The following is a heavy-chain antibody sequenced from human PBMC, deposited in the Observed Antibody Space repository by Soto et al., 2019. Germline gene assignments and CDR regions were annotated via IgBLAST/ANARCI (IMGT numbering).Heavy chain of an antibody. Sequence: SETLSLTCTVSGGSISSYYWSWIRQPPGKGLEWIGYIYYSGSTNYNPSLKSRVTISVDTSKNQFSLKLSSVTAADTAVYYCARVYSGYTFDYWGQGTLVTVPS. CDR2: IYYSGST. J-gene: IGHJ4*02. V-gene: IGHV4-59*01. CDR1: GGSISSYY. D-gene: IGHD5-12*01. CDR3: ARVYSGYTFDY.